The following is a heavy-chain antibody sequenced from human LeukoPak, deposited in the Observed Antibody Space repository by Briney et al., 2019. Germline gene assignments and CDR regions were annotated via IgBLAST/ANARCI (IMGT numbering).Heavy chain of an antibody. CDR3: AKLVSSGWYYDY. Sequence: SETLSLSCTVSGGSISSNYWSWIRQPPGKGLESIGYIYYSGSTNYNPSLKSRATMSVDTSKNQFSLKVSSVTAADTAVYYCAKLVSSGWYYDYWGQGTLVTVSS. D-gene: IGHD6-19*01. CDR2: IYYSGST. J-gene: IGHJ4*02. V-gene: IGHV4-59*08. CDR1: GGSISSNY.